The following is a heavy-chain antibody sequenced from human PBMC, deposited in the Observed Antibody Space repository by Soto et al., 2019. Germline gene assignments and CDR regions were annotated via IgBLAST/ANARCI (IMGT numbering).Heavy chain of an antibody. V-gene: IGHV3-33*01. J-gene: IGHJ4*02. CDR2: IWYDGTNK. CDR1: GFTFNDYG. CDR3: ARDPLHYDILTGYSPNYFDF. Sequence: RGSLRLSCAASGFTFNDYGIHWVRQAPGKGLEWVAVIWYDGTNKYYADSVKGRFTISRDNSKNTLYLQMNSLRAEDTAVYYCARDPLHYDILTGYSPNYFDFWGQGTLVTVSS. D-gene: IGHD3-9*01.